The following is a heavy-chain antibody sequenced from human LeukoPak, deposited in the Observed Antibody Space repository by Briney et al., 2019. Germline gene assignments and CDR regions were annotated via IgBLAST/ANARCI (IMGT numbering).Heavy chain of an antibody. J-gene: IGHJ4*02. CDR2: ISSTGSAT. D-gene: IGHD5-18*01. CDR1: GFTFRTSS. V-gene: IGHV3-23*01. CDR3: ARYHTALNY. Sequence: PGGSLRLSCAASGFTFRTSSMAWFRQTPGAGLEWVSSISSTGSATYYADSVKGRFTISRDNSKNTVYLQLNNLRVEDTAVYYCARYHTALNYWGQGTLVTASS.